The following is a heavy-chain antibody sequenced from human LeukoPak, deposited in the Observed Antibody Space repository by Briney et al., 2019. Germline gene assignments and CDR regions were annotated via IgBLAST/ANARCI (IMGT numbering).Heavy chain of an antibody. CDR1: GYSFSTYL. V-gene: IGHV5-10-1*01. Sequence: GASLQISCKGSGYSFSTYLITWVRQMPGKGLEWMGRIDPSDSYTKYSPSFQGHVTISADKSVTTAYLQWTSLRASDTAMYYCARQGDWDTSSLRYHPFDYWGQGTLVTVSS. D-gene: IGHD6-6*01. CDR2: IDPSDSYT. J-gene: IGHJ4*02. CDR3: ARQGDWDTSSLRYHPFDY.